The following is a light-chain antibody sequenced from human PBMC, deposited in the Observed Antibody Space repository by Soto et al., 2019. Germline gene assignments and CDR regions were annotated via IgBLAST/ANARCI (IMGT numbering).Light chain of an antibody. Sequence: DIQMTQSPSSLSASVGDRVTITCRARQSIKSSYLNWYQQKPGKAPKLLIYTASSLQTGVPSRFSGSGRRRYYTLAISSLQPEDFANYYCHQTQIVRKLGQGTKVDIK. CDR1: QSIKSSY. CDR2: TAS. J-gene: IGKJ1*01. CDR3: HQTQIVRK. V-gene: IGKV1-39*01.